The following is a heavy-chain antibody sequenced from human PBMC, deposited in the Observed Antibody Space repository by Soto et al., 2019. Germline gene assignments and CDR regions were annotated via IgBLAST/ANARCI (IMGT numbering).Heavy chain of an antibody. J-gene: IGHJ4*02. V-gene: IGHV1-18*01. CDR2: ISAYNGNT. D-gene: IGHD3-3*01. CDR1: GYTFTSYG. Sequence: QVQLVQSGAEVKKPGASVKVSCKASGYTFTSYGISWVRQAPGQGLEWMGWISAYNGNTNYAQKLQGRATMTQDTPRRTAYRGWRSLSSDNTALYYWGRVLGRRYYYFWSGLPENDYGGRGPLVPVS. CDR3: GRVLGRRYYYFWSGLPENDY.